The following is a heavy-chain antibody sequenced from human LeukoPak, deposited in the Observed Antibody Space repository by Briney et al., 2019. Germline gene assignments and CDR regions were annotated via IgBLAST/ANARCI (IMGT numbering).Heavy chain of an antibody. V-gene: IGHV1-2*02. J-gene: IGHJ2*01. Sequence: ASVKVSYKASGCTFIDYYMHWVRQAPGQGLEWMGWIKPDSGGTNYAQKFQGRVTMTRDTSINTAYMELNRLKSDDTAVYYCASGDFGDTWYFDLWGRGTLVTVSS. CDR1: GCTFIDYY. D-gene: IGHD2-21*02. CDR2: IKPDSGGT. CDR3: ASGDFGDTWYFDL.